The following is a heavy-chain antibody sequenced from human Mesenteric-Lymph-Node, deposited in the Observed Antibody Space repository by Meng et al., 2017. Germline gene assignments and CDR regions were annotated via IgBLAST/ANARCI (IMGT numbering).Heavy chain of an antibody. CDR1: GLTFNNYA. Sequence: VARGESGGGLVQPGGSLRLSCAASGLTFNNYAMNWVRQAPGKGLEWVSGISGSGVRTIYADSVMGRFTISRDNSKNTLYLQMNSLRAEDTAVYYCAKRLWAAATDTGGPLDYWGQGTLVTVSS. J-gene: IGHJ4*02. CDR3: AKRLWAAATDTGGPLDY. CDR2: ISGSGVRT. V-gene: IGHV3-23*04. D-gene: IGHD6-13*01.